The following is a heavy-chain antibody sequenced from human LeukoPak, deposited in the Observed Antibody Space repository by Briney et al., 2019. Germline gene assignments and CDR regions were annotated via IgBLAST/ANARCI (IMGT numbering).Heavy chain of an antibody. J-gene: IGHJ4*02. CDR2: INWNSGSI. V-gene: IGHV3-9*01. CDR1: GFTFSSYA. Sequence: RRSLRLSCAPPGFTFSSYAMHWVRPAPGTGLECVSGINWNSGSIGYADSVKGRFTLSRDNAKNSLYLQMNSLRAEDTALFFFKQNTAYDILTGYSPIDYWGQGTLVTVSS. CDR3: KQNTAYDILTGYSPIDY. D-gene: IGHD3-9*01.